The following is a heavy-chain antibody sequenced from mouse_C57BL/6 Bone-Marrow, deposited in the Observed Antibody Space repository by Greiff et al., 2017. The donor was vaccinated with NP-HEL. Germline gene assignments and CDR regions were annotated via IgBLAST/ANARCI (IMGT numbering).Heavy chain of an antibody. CDR2: ISSGSSTI. J-gene: IGHJ4*01. V-gene: IGHV5-17*01. D-gene: IGHD1-1*01. Sequence: EVQVVESGGGLVKPGGSLKLSCAASGFTFSDYGMHWVRQAPEKGLEWVAYISSGSSTIYYADTVKGRFTFSRDNTKNTLFLQMTSVRAEDTAMYYCARPYYGSSYYAMDYWGQGTSVTVSS. CDR1: GFTFSDYG. CDR3: ARPYYGSSYYAMDY.